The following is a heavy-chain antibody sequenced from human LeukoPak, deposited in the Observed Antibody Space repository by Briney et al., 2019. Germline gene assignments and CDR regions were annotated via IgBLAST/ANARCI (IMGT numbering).Heavy chain of an antibody. Sequence: GGSLRLSCAASEFTFSSYSMNWVRQAPGKGLEWVSYITNSGNSKSYADSVKGRFTVSRDGAKNSLYLQMNSLRPEDTALYYCVKDMNPGGADVWGQGTTVTVSS. CDR2: ITNSGNSK. CDR3: VKDMNPGGADV. CDR1: EFTFSSYS. V-gene: IGHV3-48*04. J-gene: IGHJ6*02. D-gene: IGHD3-10*01.